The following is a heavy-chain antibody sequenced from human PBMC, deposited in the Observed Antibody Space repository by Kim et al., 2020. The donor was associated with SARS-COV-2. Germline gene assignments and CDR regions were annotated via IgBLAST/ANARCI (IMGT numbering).Heavy chain of an antibody. Sequence: DSVKGRFTIAGDNSKNTLYLKMNSLRAEDTAVYYCAKDAEYSGRWSYFDWWGQGTLVTVSS. J-gene: IGHJ4*02. CDR3: AKDAEYSGRWSYFDW. D-gene: IGHD6-13*01. V-gene: IGHV3-23*01.